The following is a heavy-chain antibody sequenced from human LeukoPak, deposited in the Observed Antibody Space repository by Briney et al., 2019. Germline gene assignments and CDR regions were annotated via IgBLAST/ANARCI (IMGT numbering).Heavy chain of an antibody. D-gene: IGHD3-22*01. CDR3: ARAWGGPTYYYDSSGYQLDY. V-gene: IGHV3-21*01. Sequence: PGGSLRLSCAASGFTFSSYSMNWVRQAPGTGLEWVSSMSRSSNYIYYADSVKGRFTISRDNAKNSLYLQMNSLRAEDTAVYYCARAWGGPTYYYDSSGYQLDYWGQGTLVTVSS. CDR1: GFTFSSYS. CDR2: MSRSSNYI. J-gene: IGHJ4*02.